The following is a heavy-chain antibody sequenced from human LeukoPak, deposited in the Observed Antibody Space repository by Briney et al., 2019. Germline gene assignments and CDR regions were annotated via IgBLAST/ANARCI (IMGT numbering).Heavy chain of an antibody. V-gene: IGHV1-2*02. CDR1: GYTFTGCY. CDR2: INPNSGGT. J-gene: IGHJ4*02. D-gene: IGHD6-13*01. Sequence: ASVKVSCKASGYTFTGCYMHWVRQAPGQGLEWMGWINPNSGGTNYAQKFQGRVTMTRDTSISTAYMELSRLRSDDTAVYYCARDPAAAGTGGDYWGQGTLVTVSS. CDR3: ARDPAAAGTGGDY.